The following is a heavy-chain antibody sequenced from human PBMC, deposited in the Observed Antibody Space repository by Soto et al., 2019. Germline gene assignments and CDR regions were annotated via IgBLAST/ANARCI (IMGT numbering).Heavy chain of an antibody. J-gene: IGHJ4*02. V-gene: IGHV1-46*01. D-gene: IGHD1-26*01. CDR1: GYSFTTYH. CDR2: ISPGGGST. CDR3: ARDGVGSTLAY. Sequence: QVRLVQSGADVEKPGASVKVSCKASGYSFTTYHMHWVRQAPGQGLEWMGMISPGGGSTTYARKFQGRVTMTTDTSTSTVYMELSSLRSEDTAVYYCARDGVGSTLAYWGQGTLVTVSS.